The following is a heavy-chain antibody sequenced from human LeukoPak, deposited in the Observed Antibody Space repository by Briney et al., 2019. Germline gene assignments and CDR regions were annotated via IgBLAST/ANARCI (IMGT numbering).Heavy chain of an antibody. CDR1: GFTFSSYW. J-gene: IGHJ3*02. CDR2: IKQDGSGK. CDR3: ARDRYYDSRGDAFDI. V-gene: IGHV3-7*03. Sequence: GGSLRLSCAASGFTFSSYWMSWVRQAPGKGLEWVANIKQDGSGKYYVDSVKGRFTISRDNAKTSLYLQMNSLRAEDTAVYFCARDRYYDSRGDAFDIWGQGTMVTVSS. D-gene: IGHD3-22*01.